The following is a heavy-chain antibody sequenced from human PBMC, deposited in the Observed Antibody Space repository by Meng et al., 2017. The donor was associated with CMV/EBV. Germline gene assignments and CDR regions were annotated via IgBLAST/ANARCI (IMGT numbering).Heavy chain of an antibody. V-gene: IGHV3-21*04. J-gene: IGHJ6*02. CDR2: ISSSSSYI. CDR1: AFTFSSYT. Sequence: GGSLRLSCAASAFTFSSYTMNWVRQAPGKGLEWVSSISSSSSYIYYADSVRGRFTISRDNAENSLYLQMNSLRAEDTAVYYCARGEGYYYYYGMDVWGQGTTVTVSS. CDR3: ARGEGYYYYYGMDV.